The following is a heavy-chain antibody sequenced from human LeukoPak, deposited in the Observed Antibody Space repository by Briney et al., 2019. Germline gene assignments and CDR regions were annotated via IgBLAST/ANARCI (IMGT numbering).Heavy chain of an antibody. J-gene: IGHJ6*04. V-gene: IGHV3-7*01. CDR2: IKQDGSEK. D-gene: IGHD2-2*01. Sequence: PGGSLRLSCAASGFTFSSYWMSWVRQAPGKGLEWVANIKQDGSEKYYVDSVKGRFTISRDNAKNSLYLQMNSLRAEDTAVYYCARDCSSTSSSPGVWGKGTTVTVSS. CDR1: GFTFSSYW. CDR3: ARDCSSTSSSPGV.